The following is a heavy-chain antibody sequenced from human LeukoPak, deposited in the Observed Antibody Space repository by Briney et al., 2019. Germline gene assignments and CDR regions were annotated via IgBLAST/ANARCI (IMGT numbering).Heavy chain of an antibody. J-gene: IGHJ4*02. CDR1: GFTFSSYS. V-gene: IGHV3-21*01. D-gene: IGHD3-22*01. CDR2: ISSSSSYI. CDR3: ARDPSKTYYYDSSGYD. Sequence: GGSLRLSCAASGFTFSSYSMKWVRQAPGKGLEWVSSISSSSSYIYYADSVKGRFTISRDNAKNSLYLQMNSLRAEDTAVYYCARDPSKTYYYDSSGYDWGQGTLVTVSS.